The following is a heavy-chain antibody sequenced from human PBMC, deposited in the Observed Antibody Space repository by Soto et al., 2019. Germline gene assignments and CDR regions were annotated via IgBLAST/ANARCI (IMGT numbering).Heavy chain of an antibody. D-gene: IGHD1-26*01. CDR1: GFSFSSNS. J-gene: IGHJ4*02. CDR3: AILVLGKFDY. Sequence: EVQLLESGGGLVQPGGSLRLSCKASGFSFSSNSMGWLRQAPGKGLDWVSSISNSADRIYYADSVRGRFTFSRDNSKNMMYLQMNSLRAEDTAVYYCAILVLGKFDYWGQGALVIVSS. CDR2: ISNSADRI. V-gene: IGHV3-23*01.